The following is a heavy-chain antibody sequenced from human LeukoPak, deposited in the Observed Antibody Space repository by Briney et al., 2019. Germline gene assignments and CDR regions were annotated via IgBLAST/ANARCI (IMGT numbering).Heavy chain of an antibody. J-gene: IGHJ6*03. D-gene: IGHD1-26*01. CDR1: GGSISSSSYY. Sequence: SETLSLTCTVSGGSISSSSYYWGWIRQSPGKGLEWIANIYYSGSTYYNPSLKGRVTISVDTSKNQFSLKLSSVTAADTAVYYCARRQVVGATTNYYYYYMDVWGKGTTVTISS. V-gene: IGHV4-39*07. CDR2: IYYSGST. CDR3: ARRQVVGATTNYYYYYMDV.